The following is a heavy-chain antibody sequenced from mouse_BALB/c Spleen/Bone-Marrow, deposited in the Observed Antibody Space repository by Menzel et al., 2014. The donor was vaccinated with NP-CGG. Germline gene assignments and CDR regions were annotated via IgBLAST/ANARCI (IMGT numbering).Heavy chain of an antibody. Sequence: QVQLQQSGAELMKPGASVKISCKATGYTFSSYWIEWVKQRPGHGLEWIGEILPGSDNTNYNEKFKGKATFTADASSNTAYMQLSSLASEDSAVYCCLRVGGVYWGQGTTLTVSS. CDR2: ILPGSDNT. CDR1: GYTFSSYW. J-gene: IGHJ2*01. V-gene: IGHV1-9*01. CDR3: LRVGGVY.